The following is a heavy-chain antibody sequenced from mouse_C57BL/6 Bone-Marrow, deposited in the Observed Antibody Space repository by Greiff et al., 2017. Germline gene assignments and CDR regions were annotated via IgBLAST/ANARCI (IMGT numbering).Heavy chain of an antibody. J-gene: IGHJ3*01. D-gene: IGHD2-4*01. V-gene: IGHV5-17*01. Sequence: EVKVEESGGGLVKPGGSLKLSCAASGFTFSDYGMHWVRQAPEKGLEWVAYISSGSSTIYYADTVKGRFTISRDNAKNTLFLQMTSLRSEDTAMYYCARSDYEGFAYWGQGTLVTVSA. CDR2: ISSGSSTI. CDR3: ARSDYEGFAY. CDR1: GFTFSDYG.